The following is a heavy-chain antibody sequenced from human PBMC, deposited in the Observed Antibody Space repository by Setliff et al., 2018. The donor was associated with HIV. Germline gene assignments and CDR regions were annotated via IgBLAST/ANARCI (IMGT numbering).Heavy chain of an antibody. CDR3: ARDVEHMMDV. J-gene: IGHJ6*02. V-gene: IGHV1-18*01. CDR1: GYTFTAYG. Sequence: ASVKVSCKPSGYTFTAYGLSWVRQAPGQGLEWMGWISTYSDETSYAQKLQGRVTMTTDTSTSTAYMDLRRLRFDDTAVYYCARDVEHMMDVWGQGTTVTVSS. CDR2: ISTYSDET.